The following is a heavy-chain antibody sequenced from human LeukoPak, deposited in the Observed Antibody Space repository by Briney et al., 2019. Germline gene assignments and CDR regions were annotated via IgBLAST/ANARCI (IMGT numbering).Heavy chain of an antibody. V-gene: IGHV3-30*18. D-gene: IGHD3-16*01. CDR2: ISFDAEGD. J-gene: IGHJ6*03. CDR3: AKDGGNWYDSEGNYLMRSYMDV. CDR1: GFTFSHYG. Sequence: GGSLRLSCVTSGFTFSHYGMHWVRQFPGKGLEWVAAISFDAEGDYHVDSVKGRFTISRDNFKNTLYLQMNSLRVEDTAVYYCAKDGGNWYDSEGNYLMRSYMDVWGKGTTVTVSS.